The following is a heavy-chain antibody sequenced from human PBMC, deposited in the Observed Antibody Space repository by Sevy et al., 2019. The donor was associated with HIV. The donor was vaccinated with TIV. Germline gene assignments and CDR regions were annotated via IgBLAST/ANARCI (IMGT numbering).Heavy chain of an antibody. CDR1: GLTITTTG. D-gene: IGHD3-16*01. V-gene: IGHV3-23*01. CDR2: VTSDGTT. J-gene: IGHJ4*02. CDR3: AGVDTTMITDLDY. Sequence: GGSLRLSCAASGLTITTTGMSWVRQAPGKGLEWVAGVTSDGTTYYADSVRDRFTVSRDNSKNTLYLQLNSLRADDTAVFYCAGVDTTMITDLDYWGQGTLVTVSS.